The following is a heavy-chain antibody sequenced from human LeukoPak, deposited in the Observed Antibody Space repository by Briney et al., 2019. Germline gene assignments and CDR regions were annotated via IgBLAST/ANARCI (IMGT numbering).Heavy chain of an antibody. D-gene: IGHD3-16*02. V-gene: IGHV3-30*04. Sequence: PGGSLRLSCAASGFTFSSYAMHWVRQAPGKGLEWVAVISYDGSNKYYADSVKGRFTISRDNSKNTLYPQMNSLRAEDTAVYYCARWSSDYVWGSYRHTSFDAFDIWGQGTMVTVSS. J-gene: IGHJ3*02. CDR1: GFTFSSYA. CDR3: ARWSSDYVWGSYRHTSFDAFDI. CDR2: ISYDGSNK.